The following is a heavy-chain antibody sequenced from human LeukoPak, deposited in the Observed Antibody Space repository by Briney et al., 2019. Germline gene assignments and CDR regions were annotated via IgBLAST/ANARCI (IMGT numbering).Heavy chain of an antibody. CDR2: ISSSGSTI. D-gene: IGHD6-6*01. CDR1: GFTFSSYE. J-gene: IGHJ4*02. CDR3: ARDQLYSSSPFDY. Sequence: GGSLRLSCAASGFTFSSYEMNWVCQAPGKGLEWDSYISSSGSTIYYADSVKGRFTISRDNAKNSLYLQMNSLRAEDTAVYYCARDQLYSSSPFDYWGQGTLVTVSS. V-gene: IGHV3-48*03.